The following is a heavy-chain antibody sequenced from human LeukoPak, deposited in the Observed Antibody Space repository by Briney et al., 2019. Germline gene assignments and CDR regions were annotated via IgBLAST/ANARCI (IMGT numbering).Heavy chain of an antibody. CDR1: GGSISSSSYY. CDR3: AILILSADYFDY. V-gene: IGHV4-39*01. D-gene: IGHD2/OR15-2a*01. CDR2: IYYSGST. Sequence: SETLSLTCTVSGGSISSSSYYWGWIRQPPGKGLEWIGSIYYSGSTYYNPSLKSRVTISVDTSKNQFSLKLRSVTAADTAVYYCAILILSADYFDYWGQGTLVTVSS. J-gene: IGHJ4*02.